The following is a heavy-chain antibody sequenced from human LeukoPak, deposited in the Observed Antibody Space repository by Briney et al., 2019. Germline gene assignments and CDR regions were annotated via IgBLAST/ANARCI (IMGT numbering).Heavy chain of an antibody. CDR3: ARARGRAYYYDSSGYRVPFDP. Sequence: PSEPLSLTCAVYGGSFSGYYWSWIRQPPGKGLEWIWEINHSGSTNYNPSLKSRVTISVDTSKNQFSLKLSSVTAADTAVYYCARARGRAYYYDSSGYRVPFDPWGQGTLVTVSS. V-gene: IGHV4-34*01. CDR2: INHSGST. J-gene: IGHJ5*02. CDR1: GGSFSGYY. D-gene: IGHD3-22*01.